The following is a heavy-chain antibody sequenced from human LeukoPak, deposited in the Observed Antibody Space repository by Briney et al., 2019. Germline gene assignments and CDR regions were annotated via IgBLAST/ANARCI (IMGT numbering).Heavy chain of an antibody. D-gene: IGHD3-22*01. CDR1: GGSFSGYY. V-gene: IGHV4-34*01. Sequence: SETLSLTCAVYGGSFSGYYWSWIRQPPGKGLEWIGEINHSGSTNYNPSLKSRVTISVDTPKNQFSLKLSSVTAADTAVYYCARGNHYYDSSGYYRDAFDIWGQGTMVTVSS. CDR3: ARGNHYYDSSGYYRDAFDI. CDR2: INHSGST. J-gene: IGHJ3*02.